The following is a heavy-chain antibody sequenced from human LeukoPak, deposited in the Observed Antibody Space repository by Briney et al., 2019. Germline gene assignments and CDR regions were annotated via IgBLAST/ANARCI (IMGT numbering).Heavy chain of an antibody. Sequence: GGSLRLSCVASGFTLSRHWMHWVRQAPGKGLVWVSRIISDGSMTNYAESVRGRFTISRDSAKNSLYLQMDSLRAEDTAVYYCARGPYSSNWYVGYWGQGTLVTVAS. CDR1: GFTLSRHW. D-gene: IGHD6-13*01. J-gene: IGHJ4*02. CDR2: IISDGSMT. CDR3: ARGPYSSNWYVGY. V-gene: IGHV3-74*01.